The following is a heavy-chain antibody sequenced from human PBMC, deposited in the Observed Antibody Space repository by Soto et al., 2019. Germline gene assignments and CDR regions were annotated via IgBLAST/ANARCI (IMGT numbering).Heavy chain of an antibody. CDR1: GGSVSSGSYY. Sequence: QVQLQESGPGLVKPSETLSLTCTVSGGSVSSGSYYWSWIRQPPGKGLEWIGYIYYSGSTNYNPYLKSRVTISVDTSKNQFSLKLSSVTAADTAVYYCARSIAAAGLNDYWGQGTLVTVSS. CDR2: IYYSGST. J-gene: IGHJ4*02. CDR3: ARSIAAAGLNDY. D-gene: IGHD6-13*01. V-gene: IGHV4-61*01.